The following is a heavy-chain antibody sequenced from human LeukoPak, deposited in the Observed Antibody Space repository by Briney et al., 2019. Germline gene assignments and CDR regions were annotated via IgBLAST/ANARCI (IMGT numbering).Heavy chain of an antibody. CDR2: IKQDGSEK. J-gene: IGHJ6*02. V-gene: IGHV3-7*01. CDR1: GFTFSSYW. Sequence: GGSLRLSCAASGFTFSSYWMSWVRQAPGKGLEWVANIKQDGSEKYYVDSVKGRFTISRDNAKDSLYLQMNSLRAEDTAVYYCARDPYSSGWPSYYYYGMDVWGQGTTVTVSS. CDR3: ARDPYSSGWPSYYYYGMDV. D-gene: IGHD6-19*01.